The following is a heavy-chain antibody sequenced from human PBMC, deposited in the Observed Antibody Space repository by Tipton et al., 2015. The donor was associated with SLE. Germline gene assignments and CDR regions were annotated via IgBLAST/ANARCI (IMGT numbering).Heavy chain of an antibody. CDR3: ARDHGGTTGVDY. J-gene: IGHJ4*02. D-gene: IGHD1-7*01. Sequence: GSLRLSCAASGFTFRTYWVHWVRQAPGRGLVWVSRIKYDGSDTNYADSLEGRFTASRDNAKNTLYLLINSLRAEDTAVYYCARDHGGTTGVDYWGQGTLVTVSS. V-gene: IGHV3-74*01. CDR2: IKYDGSDT. CDR1: GFTFRTYW.